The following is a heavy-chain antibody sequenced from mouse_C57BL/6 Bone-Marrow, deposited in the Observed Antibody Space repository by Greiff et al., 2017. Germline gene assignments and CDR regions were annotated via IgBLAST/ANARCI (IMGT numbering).Heavy chain of an antibody. V-gene: IGHV1-76*01. Sequence: VQLQQSGAELVRPGASVKLSCKASGYTFTDYYINWVKQRPGQGLEWIARIYPGSGNTYYNEKFKGKATLTAEKSSSTAYMQLSSLTSEDSAVYFCARLGYYSNYVRAMDYWGQGTSVTVSS. D-gene: IGHD2-5*01. CDR2: IYPGSGNT. J-gene: IGHJ4*01. CDR3: ARLGYYSNYVRAMDY. CDR1: GYTFTDYY.